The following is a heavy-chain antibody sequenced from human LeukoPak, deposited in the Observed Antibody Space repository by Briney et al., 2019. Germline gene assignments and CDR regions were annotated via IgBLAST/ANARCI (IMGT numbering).Heavy chain of an antibody. D-gene: IGHD7-27*01. Sequence: GGSLRLSCAASGFTFSNHGMNWVRQAPGKGLEWLSGVSPPGGGTYYADSVKGRFTISRDDSKNTLSLQMNSLRVEDTATYYCARDLAWGAFDYWGQGTLVTVSS. J-gene: IGHJ4*02. CDR3: ARDLAWGAFDY. V-gene: IGHV3-23*01. CDR1: GFTFSNHG. CDR2: VSPPGGGT.